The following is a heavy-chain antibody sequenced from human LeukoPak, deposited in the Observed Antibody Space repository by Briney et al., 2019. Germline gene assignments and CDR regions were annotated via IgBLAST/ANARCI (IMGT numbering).Heavy chain of an antibody. CDR1: GFTFSSYA. CDR2: ISYDGSNK. CDR3: AREILYSGYEYPLFDY. V-gene: IGHV3-30*04. J-gene: IGHJ4*02. Sequence: PGGSLRLSCAASGFTFSSYAMHWVRQAPGKGLEWVAVISYDGSNKYYADSVKGRFTISRDSSKNTLYLQMNSLRAEDTAVYYCAREILYSGYEYPLFDYWGQGTLVTVSS. D-gene: IGHD5-12*01.